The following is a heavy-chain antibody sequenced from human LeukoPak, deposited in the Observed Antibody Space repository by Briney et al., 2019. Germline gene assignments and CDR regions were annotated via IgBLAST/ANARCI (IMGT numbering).Heavy chain of an antibody. D-gene: IGHD3-22*01. V-gene: IGHV4-30-2*01. CDR3: ARGFRSSDYYYDSSGDAFDI. CDR1: GGSISSGGYS. Sequence: PSQTLSLTCAVSGGSISSGGYSWSWIRQPPGKGLEWIGYIYHSGSTCYNPSLKSRVTISVDRSKNQFSLKLSSVTAADTAVYYCARGFRSSDYYYDSSGDAFDIWGQGTMVTVSS. CDR2: IYHSGST. J-gene: IGHJ3*02.